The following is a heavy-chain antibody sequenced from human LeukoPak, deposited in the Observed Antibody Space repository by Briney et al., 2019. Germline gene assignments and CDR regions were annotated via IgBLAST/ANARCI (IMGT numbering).Heavy chain of an antibody. D-gene: IGHD6-25*01. Sequence: GGSLRLSCAASGFTFSSYSMNWVRRAPGKGLEWVAVISYDGSNKFYADSVKGRFTISRDNSNNTLYLQMDSLRVEDTAVYYCAKAASNWFDPWGQGTLVTVSS. CDR3: AKAASNWFDP. J-gene: IGHJ5*02. CDR2: ISYDGSNK. CDR1: GFTFSSYS. V-gene: IGHV3-30*18.